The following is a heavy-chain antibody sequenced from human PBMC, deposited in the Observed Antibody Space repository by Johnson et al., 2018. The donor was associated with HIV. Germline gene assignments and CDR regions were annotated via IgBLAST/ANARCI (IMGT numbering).Heavy chain of an antibody. V-gene: IGHV3-30-3*01. D-gene: IGHD6-13*01. J-gene: IGHJ3*02. CDR3: ARDDLGNPFSSYDAFDI. CDR2: ISYDGSNK. Sequence: QVQLVESGEGVVQPGRSLRLSCAASGFTFSSYAMHWVRQAPGKGLEWVAVISYDGSNKYYADSVKGRFTISRDNSKNTLYLQMNSLRAEDTAVYYCARDDLGNPFSSYDAFDIWGQGTMGTVSS. CDR1: GFTFSSYA.